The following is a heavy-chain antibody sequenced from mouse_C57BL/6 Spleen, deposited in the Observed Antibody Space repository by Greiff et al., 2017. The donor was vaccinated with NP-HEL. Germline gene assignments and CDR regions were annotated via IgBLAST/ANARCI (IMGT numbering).Heavy chain of an antibody. J-gene: IGHJ3*01. CDR1: GYTFTSYD. D-gene: IGHD2-4*01. CDR3: ARCYYDYDGGFAY. CDR2: IYPRDGST. V-gene: IGHV1-85*01. Sequence: QVQLKQSGPELVKPGASVKLSCKASGYTFTSYDINWVKQRPGQGLEWIGWIYPRDGSTKYNEKFKGKATLTVDTSSSTAYMELHSLTSEDSAVYFCARCYYDYDGGFAYWGQGTLVTVSA.